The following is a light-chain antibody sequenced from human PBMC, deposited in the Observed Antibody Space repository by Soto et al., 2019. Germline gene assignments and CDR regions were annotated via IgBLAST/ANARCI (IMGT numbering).Light chain of an antibody. CDR3: AVWDDSLNGPRYV. Sequence: QSVLTQPPSLSEAPGQSGTISCSGRGSNIGNNAVNWYQQLPGKAPKLLIYYDDLLPSGVSDRFSGSKSRTSASLAITGLESEDEADYYFAVWDDSLNGPRYVFGTATTVTVL. CDR1: GSNIGNNA. J-gene: IGLJ1*01. V-gene: IGLV1-36*01. CDR2: YDD.